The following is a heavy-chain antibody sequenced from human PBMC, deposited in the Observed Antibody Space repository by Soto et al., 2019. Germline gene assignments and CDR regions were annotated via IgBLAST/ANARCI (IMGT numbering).Heavy chain of an antibody. V-gene: IGHV4-4*07. CDR2: IYTSGST. CDR3: HGGSDYDFWSGYSNDYYYYGMDV. Sequence: SETLSLTCTVSGGSISSYYWSWIRQPAGKGLEWIGRIYTSGSTNYNPSLKSRVTMSVDTSKNQFSLKLSSVTAADTAVYYCHGGSDYDFWSGYSNDYYYYGMDVWGQGTTVTVS. J-gene: IGHJ6*02. CDR1: GGSISSYY. D-gene: IGHD3-3*01.